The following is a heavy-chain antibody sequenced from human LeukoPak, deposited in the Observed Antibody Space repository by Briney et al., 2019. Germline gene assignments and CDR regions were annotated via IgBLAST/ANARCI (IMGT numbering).Heavy chain of an antibody. V-gene: IGHV1-18*01. Sequence: ASVKVSCKSSGYTFNTYGISWVRQAPAQGRESMGWISAYKGNTNYAQKLQGRVTMTTDTSTSTAYMELRSLRSDDTAVYYCARGSGPVAVVYWGQGTLVTVSS. CDR2: ISAYKGNT. D-gene: IGHD6-19*01. CDR3: ARGSGPVAVVY. CDR1: GYTFNTYG. J-gene: IGHJ4*02.